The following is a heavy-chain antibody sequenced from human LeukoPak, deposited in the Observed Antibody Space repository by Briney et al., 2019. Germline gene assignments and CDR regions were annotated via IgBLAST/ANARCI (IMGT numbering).Heavy chain of an antibody. J-gene: IGHJ3*02. V-gene: IGHV1-24*01. CDR3: ATAAWDYYDSSGPSRNAFDI. CDR2: FDPEYGET. Sequence: ASVKVSCKVSGYTLTELSMHWVRQAPGKGLEWMGGFDPEYGETIYAQKFQGRVTMAEDTSTDTAYMELSSLRSEDTAVYYCATAAWDYYDSSGPSRNAFDIWGQGTMVTVSS. CDR1: GYTLTELS. D-gene: IGHD3-22*01.